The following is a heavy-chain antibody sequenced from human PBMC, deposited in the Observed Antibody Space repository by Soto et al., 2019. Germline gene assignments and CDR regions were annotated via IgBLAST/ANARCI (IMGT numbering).Heavy chain of an antibody. CDR3: AKNGHPPYYYYVLDV. CDR1: GYTFTRYG. J-gene: IGHJ6*02. D-gene: IGHD2-8*01. CDR2: ISGYNGDT. V-gene: IGHV1-18*01. Sequence: QGQLVQSEAEVKKPGASVKVSCKASGYTFTRYGISWVRQAPGQGLEWMGWISGYNGDTTYAQKFQGRVTMTIDTSTSTAYMELRSMTSYDTAVYYCAKNGHPPYYYYVLDVWGQGTKCTVSS.